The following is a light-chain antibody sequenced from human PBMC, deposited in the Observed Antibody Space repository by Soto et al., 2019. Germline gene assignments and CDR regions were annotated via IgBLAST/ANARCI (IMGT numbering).Light chain of an antibody. Sequence: EIVMTQSPATLSVSPGERATLSCRASQSVSSNLAWYQQKPGQAPRLLIYGASTRATGIPARFSGSGSGTEFTLIISSLRSEDFAVYYCQQYNNWPLTFGGGSKVDIK. CDR3: QQYNNWPLT. J-gene: IGKJ4*01. CDR2: GAS. CDR1: QSVSSN. V-gene: IGKV3-15*01.